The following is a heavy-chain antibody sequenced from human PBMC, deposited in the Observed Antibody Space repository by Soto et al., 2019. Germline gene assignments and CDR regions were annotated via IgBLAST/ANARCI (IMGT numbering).Heavy chain of an antibody. CDR1: GGSFSGYY. CDR3: ARGLTRITMVRGVITGLWFDP. V-gene: IGHV4-34*01. Sequence: SETLSLTCAVYGGSFSGYYWSWIRQPPGKGLEWIGEINHSGSTNYNPSLKSRVTISVDTSKNQFSLKLSSVTAADTAVYYCARGLTRITMVRGVITGLWFDPWGQGTLVTVSS. CDR2: INHSGST. D-gene: IGHD3-10*01. J-gene: IGHJ5*02.